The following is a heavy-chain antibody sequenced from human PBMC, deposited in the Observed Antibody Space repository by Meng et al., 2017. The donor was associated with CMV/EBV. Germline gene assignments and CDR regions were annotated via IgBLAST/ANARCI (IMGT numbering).Heavy chain of an antibody. D-gene: IGHD3-10*02. CDR1: GGSISNGNYF. Sequence: QVQLQESGPGLVKPSQTLSLTFSVSGGSISNGNYFWSWVRQHPGKGLEWIGYIHYNGRAYYNPSLKSRVTISVDTSKNQFFLNLNSVTAADTAVYYCAREVNVPVTSDGFDIWGQGTMVTVSS. CDR2: IHYNGRA. V-gene: IGHV4-31*03. J-gene: IGHJ3*02. CDR3: AREVNVPVTSDGFDI.